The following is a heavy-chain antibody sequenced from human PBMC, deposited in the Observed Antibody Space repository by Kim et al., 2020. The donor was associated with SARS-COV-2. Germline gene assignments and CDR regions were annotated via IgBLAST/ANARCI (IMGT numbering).Heavy chain of an antibody. V-gene: IGHV3-73*01. Sequence: GGSLRLSCAASGFTFSGSAMHWVRQASGEGLEWVGRIRSKANSYATAYAASVKGRFTISRDDSKNTAYLQMNSLKTEDTAVYYCTRLEGDWGFDYWGQGTLVTVSS. CDR2: IRSKANSYAT. CDR1: GFTFSGSA. J-gene: IGHJ4*02. CDR3: TRLEGDWGFDY. D-gene: IGHD2-21*02.